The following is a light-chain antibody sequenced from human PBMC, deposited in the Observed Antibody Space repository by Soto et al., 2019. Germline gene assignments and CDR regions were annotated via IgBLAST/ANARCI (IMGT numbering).Light chain of an antibody. CDR1: TSDVAYYDL. CDR2: EVD. Sequence: QSVLTQPASVSLCPGQSITMSCAGTTSDVAYYDLVSWYQQHPGRAPKLLIYEVDKRPSGISVRFSGSKSGATASLTISGLLPEDEAVYFCCTYAGHVPKFGGGTK. CDR3: CTYAGHVPK. J-gene: IGLJ2*01. V-gene: IGLV2-23*02.